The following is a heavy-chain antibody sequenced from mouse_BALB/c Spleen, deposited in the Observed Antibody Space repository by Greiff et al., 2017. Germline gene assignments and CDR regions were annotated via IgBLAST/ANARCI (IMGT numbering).Heavy chain of an antibody. CDR1: GYSITSDYA. V-gene: IGHV3-2*02. Sequence: EVQLQQSGPGLVKPSQSLSLTCTVTGYSITSDYAWNWIRQFPGNKLEWMGYISYSGSTSYNPSLKSRISITRDTSKNQFFLQLNSVTTEDTATYYCARSIYYGNCREGWFAYWGQGTLVTVSA. CDR2: ISYSGST. D-gene: IGHD2-1*01. J-gene: IGHJ3*01. CDR3: ARSIYYGNCREGWFAY.